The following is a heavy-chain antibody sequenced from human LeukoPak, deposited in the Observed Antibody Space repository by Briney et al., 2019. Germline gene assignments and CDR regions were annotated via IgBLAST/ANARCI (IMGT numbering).Heavy chain of an antibody. CDR2: MNPNSGNT. D-gene: IGHD3-16*01. V-gene: IGHV1-8*02. CDR1: GGTFSSYA. J-gene: IGHJ4*02. CDR3: ARVARGPAGGRPFGY. Sequence: GASVKVSCKASGGTFSSYAISWVRQAPGQGLEWMGWMNPNSGNTGYAQKFQGRVTMTRNTSISTAYMELSSLRSEDTAVYYCARVARGPAGGRPFGYWGQGTLVTVSS.